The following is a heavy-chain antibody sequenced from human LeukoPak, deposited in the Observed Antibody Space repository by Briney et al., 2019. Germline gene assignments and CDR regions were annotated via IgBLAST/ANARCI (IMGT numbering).Heavy chain of an antibody. V-gene: IGHV3-23*01. J-gene: IGHJ6*03. CDR2: ISGSGGST. Sequence: GGSLRLSCAASGFIFSSYAMSWVRQAPGKGLEWVSDISGSGGSTYYADSVKGRFTISRDNSKNTLYLQMNSLRAEDTAVYYCARSPRRESTCYYYYYMDVWGKGTTVTVSS. CDR1: GFIFSSYA. CDR3: ARSPRRESTCYYYYYMDV.